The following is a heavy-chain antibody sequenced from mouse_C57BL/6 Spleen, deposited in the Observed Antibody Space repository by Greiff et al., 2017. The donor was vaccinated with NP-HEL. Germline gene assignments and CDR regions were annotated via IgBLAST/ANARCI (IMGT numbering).Heavy chain of an antibody. CDR1: GYTFTDYE. J-gene: IGHJ2*01. CDR2: IDPETGGT. V-gene: IGHV1-15*01. Sequence: VQLQQSGAELVRPGASVTLSCKASGYTFTDYEMHWVKQTPVHGLEWIGAIDPETGGTAYNQKFKGKAILTADKSSSTAYMELRSLTSEDSAVYYCTRSGSGYAGDDWGQGTTRTVSS. CDR3: TRSGSGYAGDD. D-gene: IGHD1-1*01.